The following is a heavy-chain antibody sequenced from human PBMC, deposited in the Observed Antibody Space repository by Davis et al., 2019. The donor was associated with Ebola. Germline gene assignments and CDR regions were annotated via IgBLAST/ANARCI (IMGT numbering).Heavy chain of an antibody. CDR3: AKVGHVLRFLEWLSFTGFMDV. J-gene: IGHJ6*03. CDR1: GFTFSSYG. CDR2: ISYDGSNK. Sequence: GESLKISCAASGFTFSSYGMHWVRQAPGKGLEWVAVISYDGSNKYYADSVKGRFTISRDNSKNTLYLQMNSLRAEDTAVYYCAKVGHVLRFLEWLSFTGFMDVWGKGTTVTVSS. V-gene: IGHV3-30*18. D-gene: IGHD3-3*01.